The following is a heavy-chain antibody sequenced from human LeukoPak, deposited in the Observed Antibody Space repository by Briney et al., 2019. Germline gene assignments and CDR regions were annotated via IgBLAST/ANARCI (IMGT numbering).Heavy chain of an antibody. D-gene: IGHD3-22*01. CDR2: FYRGGST. V-gene: IGHV3-66*02. CDR3: ARYYDSSGYTQGAFDI. Sequence: GGSLRLSCAAPGFSVSTNFMSWVRQAPGKGLEWVSSFYRGGSTRYVDSVKGRFTTSRDHSKNTMYLQMNSLRVEDTAVYYCARYYDSSGYTQGAFDIWGQGTMVTVS. J-gene: IGHJ3*02. CDR1: GFSVSTNF.